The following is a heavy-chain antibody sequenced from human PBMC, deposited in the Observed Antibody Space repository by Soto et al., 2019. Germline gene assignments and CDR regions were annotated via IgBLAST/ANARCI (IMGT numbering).Heavy chain of an antibody. V-gene: IGHV3-23*01. CDR2: ISGSGGST. CDR3: AKERWIVVVVAATFDY. D-gene: IGHD2-15*01. CDR1: GFTFSSYA. J-gene: IGHJ4*02. Sequence: GGSLRLSCAASGFTFSSYAMSWVRQAPGKGLEWVSAISGSGGSTYYADSVKGRFTISRDNSKNTLYLQMNSLRAEDTAVYYCAKERWIVVVVAATFDYWGQGTLVTVSS.